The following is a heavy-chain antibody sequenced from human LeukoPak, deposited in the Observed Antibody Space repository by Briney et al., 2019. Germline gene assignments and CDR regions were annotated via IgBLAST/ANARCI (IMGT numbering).Heavy chain of an antibody. D-gene: IGHD3-22*01. V-gene: IGHV4-39*01. CDR3: ARQYYYDSGGNYVSYNWFDP. J-gene: IGHJ5*02. CDR1: GGSFSSSGYY. CDR2: MYFSGTT. Sequence: PSETLSLTCTVSGGSFSSSGYYWAWIRQPPEKGLEWIGSMYFSGTTYHSPSLKSRVTISGDASKNQFSLKLTSVTAADTAAYYCARQYYYDSGGNYVSYNWFDPWGLGILVTVSS.